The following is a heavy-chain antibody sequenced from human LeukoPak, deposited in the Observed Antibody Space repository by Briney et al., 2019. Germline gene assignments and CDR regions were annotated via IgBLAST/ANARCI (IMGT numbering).Heavy chain of an antibody. D-gene: IGHD3-10*01. CDR3: ARQRPHVAGEAFDI. V-gene: IGHV4-4*07. CDR1: GGSITSYH. Sequence: PSETLSLTCTVSGGSITSYHWSWIRQPAGKRLEWIGRIYSSGSTNYNSSLKSRVTMSVDTSKDLFSLKVTSVTAADTAVYYCARQRPHVAGEAFDIWGQGTMVTVSS. CDR2: IYSSGST. J-gene: IGHJ3*02.